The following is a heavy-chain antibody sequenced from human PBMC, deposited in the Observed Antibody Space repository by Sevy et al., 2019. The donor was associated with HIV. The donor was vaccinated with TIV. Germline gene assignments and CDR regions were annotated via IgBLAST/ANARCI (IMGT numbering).Heavy chain of an antibody. CDR2: IYYSWST. CDR1: GGSVSSGSYY. Sequence: SETLSLTCTVSGGSVSSGSYYWSWIRQPPGKGLEWIGYIYYSWSTNYNPSLKSRVTISVDTSKNQFSLKLSSVTAADTAVYYCAREGVMAAQKGEYYYYYGMDVWGQGTTVTVSS. V-gene: IGHV4-61*01. D-gene: IGHD1-26*01. CDR3: AREGVMAAQKGEYYYYYGMDV. J-gene: IGHJ6*02.